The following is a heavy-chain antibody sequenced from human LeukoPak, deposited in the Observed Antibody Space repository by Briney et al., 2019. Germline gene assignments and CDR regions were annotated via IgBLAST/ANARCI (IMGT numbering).Heavy chain of an antibody. CDR1: GYTLTELS. CDR2: FDPEDGET. Sequence: ASVKVSCKVSGYTLTELSMHWVRQAPGEGLEWMGGFDPEDGETIYAQKFQGRVTMTEDTSTDTAYIELSSLRSEDTAVYYCASPGPFYSYGYLNYWGQGTLVTVSS. J-gene: IGHJ4*02. D-gene: IGHD5-18*01. V-gene: IGHV1-24*01. CDR3: ASPGPFYSYGYLNY.